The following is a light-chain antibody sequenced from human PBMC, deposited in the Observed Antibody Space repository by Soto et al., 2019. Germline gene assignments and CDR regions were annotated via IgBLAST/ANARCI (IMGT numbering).Light chain of an antibody. CDR2: DAS. CDR3: QQYNSYSQT. V-gene: IGKV1-5*01. CDR1: QSISSW. Sequence: DLQITQSPSTLSSSVGDKVTNHCRASQSISSWLAWYQQKPGKAPKLLIYDASSLESGVPSRFSGSGSGTEFTLTISSLQPDDFATYYCQQYNSYSQTFGQGTKVDIK. J-gene: IGKJ1*01.